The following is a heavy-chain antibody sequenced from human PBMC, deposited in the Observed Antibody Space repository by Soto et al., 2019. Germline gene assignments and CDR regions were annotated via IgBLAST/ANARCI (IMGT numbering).Heavy chain of an antibody. Sequence: HPGGSPRLSCAACGFTFCGSAMHWVRQESGKGLEWVGRIRSKANSYATAYAASVKGRFTISRDDSKNTAYLQMNSLKTEDTAVYYCTWVAAAGTLEGYWGQGTLVTVSS. CDR1: GFTFCGSA. J-gene: IGHJ4*02. V-gene: IGHV3-73*01. D-gene: IGHD6-13*01. CDR2: IRSKANSYAT. CDR3: TWVAAAGTLEGY.